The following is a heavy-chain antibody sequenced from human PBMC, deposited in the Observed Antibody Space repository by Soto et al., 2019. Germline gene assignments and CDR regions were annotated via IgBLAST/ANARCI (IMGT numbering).Heavy chain of an antibody. CDR3: ARVDHFWSGYYTSYYFDY. V-gene: IGHV1-18*01. CDR1: GYTFTSYG. J-gene: IGHJ4*02. D-gene: IGHD3-3*01. Sequence: QVQLVQSGAEVKKPGASVKVSCKASGYTFTSYGISWVRQAPGQGLEWMGWISAYNGNTNYAQKLQGRVTMTTDTSTSTAYMELRSLRSDDTAVYYCARVDHFWSGYYTSYYFDYWGQGTLVTVS. CDR2: ISAYNGNT.